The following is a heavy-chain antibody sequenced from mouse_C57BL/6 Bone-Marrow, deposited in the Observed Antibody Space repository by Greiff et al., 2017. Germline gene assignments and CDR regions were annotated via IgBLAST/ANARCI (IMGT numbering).Heavy chain of an antibody. CDR1: GFTFSDYG. J-gene: IGHJ3*01. V-gene: IGHV5-17*01. Sequence: EVHLVESGGGLVKPGGSLKLSCAASGFTFSDYGMHWVRQAPEKGLEWVAYISSGSSTIYYAATVKGRFTISRDNAKNTLFLQMTRLRSENTAMYCCARDSSGAWFACWGKGTLVTVSA. CDR2: ISSGSSTI. CDR3: ARDSSGAWFAC. D-gene: IGHD3-2*02.